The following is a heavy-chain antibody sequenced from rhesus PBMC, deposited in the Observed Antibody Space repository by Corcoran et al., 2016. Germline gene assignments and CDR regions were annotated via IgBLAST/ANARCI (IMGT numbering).Heavy chain of an antibody. CDR2: IYWEDDK. CDR1: GSSLSTSGMG. Sequence: QVTLKESGPALVNPTQTLTLTCPFSGSSLSTSGMGVGWLRQPSRKTLEWLAHIYWEDDKRYSTSLKSRLTISKDTSQNQVVLTMTNMDPVDTATYYCARRYTVTTVGFDYWGQGVLVTVSS. CDR3: ARRYTVTTVGFDY. D-gene: IGHD4-23*01. J-gene: IGHJ4*01. V-gene: IGHV2-1*01.